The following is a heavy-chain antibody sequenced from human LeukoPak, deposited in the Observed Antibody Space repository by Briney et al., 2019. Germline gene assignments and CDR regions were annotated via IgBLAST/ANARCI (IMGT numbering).Heavy chain of an antibody. D-gene: IGHD2-8*01. V-gene: IGHV4-34*01. CDR2: INHSGTT. CDR1: GGSFSGYY. J-gene: IGHJ4*02. CDR3: ATRRRGVGFPPQ. Sequence: SETLSLTCAVYGGSFSGYYWSWIRQPPGKGLEWIAKINHSGTTNYNPSLKSRVTISSDTSKNQFSLKLTSVTAADTAVYYCATRRRGVGFPPQWGQGTLVTVSS.